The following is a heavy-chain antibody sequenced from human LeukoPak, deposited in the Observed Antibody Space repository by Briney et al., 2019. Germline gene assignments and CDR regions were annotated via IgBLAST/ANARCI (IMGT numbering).Heavy chain of an antibody. J-gene: IGHJ4*02. CDR3: AKDRGDSGGYPLFDH. D-gene: IGHD3-22*01. V-gene: IGHV3-23*01. CDR2: ISRSAENT. Sequence: PGGSLRLSCVASGFTFSNYVMSWVRQAPGKGLEWVSLISRSAENTYYADSVKGRLTISRDDFENTLYLQMSSLRAEDTAVYYCAKDRGDSGGYPLFDHWGQGTVVTVSS. CDR1: GFTFSNYV.